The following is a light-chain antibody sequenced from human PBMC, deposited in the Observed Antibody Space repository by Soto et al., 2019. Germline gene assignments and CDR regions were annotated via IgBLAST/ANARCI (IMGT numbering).Light chain of an antibody. CDR2: AAS. J-gene: IGKJ1*01. CDR3: QQSYSTLTWT. CDR1: QSISSY. V-gene: IGKV1-39*01. Sequence: DIQMTQSPSSLSASVGDRVTITCRASQSISSYLNWYQQKPGKAPKLLIYAASSLQSGVPSRFSGSGSGTDSTLTISSLQPEDFATYYCQQSYSTLTWTFGQGTKVDI.